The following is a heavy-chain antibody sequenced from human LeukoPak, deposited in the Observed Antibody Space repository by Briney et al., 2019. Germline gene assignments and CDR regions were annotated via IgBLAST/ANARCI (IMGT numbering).Heavy chain of an antibody. Sequence: GGSLRLSCAASGFTVSSNYMSWVRQAPGKGLEGVSVIYSGGSTYYADSVKGRFTISRDNSKNTLYLQMNSLRAEDTGVYYCARESRFPGLDPWGQGTLVTVSS. V-gene: IGHV3-53*01. CDR3: ARESRFPGLDP. J-gene: IGHJ5*02. CDR2: IYSGGST. CDR1: GFTVSSNY.